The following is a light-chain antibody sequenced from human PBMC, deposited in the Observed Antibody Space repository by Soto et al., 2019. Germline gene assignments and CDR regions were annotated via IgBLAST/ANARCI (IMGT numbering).Light chain of an antibody. J-gene: IGLJ2*01. CDR1: SSDVGGYSY. CDR2: DVS. V-gene: IGLV2-14*01. CDR3: SSYTSSSTLV. Sequence: QSALTPPASVSGSPGPSIAISCTGSSSDVGGYSYVSWYQQHPGKAPKLMIYDVSNRPSGVSDRFSGSRSGNTASLTISGLQAEDEADYYCSSYTSSSTLVFGGGTKVTVL.